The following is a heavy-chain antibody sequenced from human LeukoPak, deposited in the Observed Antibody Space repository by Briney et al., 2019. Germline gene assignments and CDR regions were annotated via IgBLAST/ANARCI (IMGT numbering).Heavy chain of an antibody. V-gene: IGHV3-33*01. CDR3: ARDSPYLDY. CDR1: GFIFSSYG. Sequence: PGRSLRLSCAASGFIFSSYGMHWVRQAPGKGLEWVAVLWYDGSKKHHADSVKGRFTISRDNSKNTLYLQMNSLRAEDTAVYYCARDSPYLDYWDQGTLVTVSS. CDR2: LWYDGSKK. J-gene: IGHJ4*02.